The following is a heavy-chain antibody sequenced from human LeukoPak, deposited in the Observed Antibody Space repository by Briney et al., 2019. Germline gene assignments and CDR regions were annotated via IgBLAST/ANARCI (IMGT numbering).Heavy chain of an antibody. V-gene: IGHV1-69*13. Sequence: SVKVSCKASGGTFSSYAISWVRQAPGQGLEWMGGIIPIFGTANYAQKFQGRVTITADESTSTAYMELSSLRSEDTAVYYCARAQTSLRYFDWFYFDYWGQGTLVTVSS. CDR2: IIPIFGTA. CDR3: ARAQTSLRYFDWFYFDY. CDR1: GGTFSSYA. D-gene: IGHD3-9*01. J-gene: IGHJ4*02.